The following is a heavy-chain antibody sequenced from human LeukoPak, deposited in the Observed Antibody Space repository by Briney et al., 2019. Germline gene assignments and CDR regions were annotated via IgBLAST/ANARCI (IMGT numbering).Heavy chain of an antibody. Sequence: GGSLRLSCAASGFTFSSYAMHWVRQAPGKGLEWVAVISYDGSNKYYADSVKGRFTISRDSSKNTLYLQMNSLRAEDTAVYYCARLIVVVTATDYWGQGTLVTVSS. D-gene: IGHD2-21*02. CDR2: ISYDGSNK. V-gene: IGHV3-30*04. CDR3: ARLIVVVTATDY. J-gene: IGHJ4*02. CDR1: GFTFSSYA.